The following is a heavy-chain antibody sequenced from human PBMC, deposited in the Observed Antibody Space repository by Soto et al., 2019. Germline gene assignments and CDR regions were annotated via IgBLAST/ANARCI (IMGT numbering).Heavy chain of an antibody. J-gene: IGHJ6*02. CDR3: AGDGRRYYYYYGMDV. Sequence: SETLSLTCTVSGGSISSYYWSWIRQPPGKGLEWVGYIYYSGSTNYNPSLKSRVTISVDTSKNQFSLKLSSVTAADTAVYYCAGDGRRYYYYYGMDVWGQGTTVTVSS. V-gene: IGHV4-59*01. CDR2: IYYSGST. CDR1: GGSISSYY.